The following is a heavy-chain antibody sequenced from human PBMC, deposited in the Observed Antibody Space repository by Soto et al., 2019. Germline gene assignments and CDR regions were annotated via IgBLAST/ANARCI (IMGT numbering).Heavy chain of an antibody. D-gene: IGHD2-15*01. V-gene: IGHV4-31*03. CDR3: ARGNYVVVAATPGWFDP. CDR2: IYYSGST. Sequence: SETLSLTCSVSGGSISSGYYWTWIRQHPGKGLEWIGYIYYSGSTSYNPSLKSRVTISVDTSKTQFSLKLTSVTAADTAVYYCARGNYVVVAATPGWFDPWGQGTLVTVSS. CDR1: GGSISSGYY. J-gene: IGHJ5*02.